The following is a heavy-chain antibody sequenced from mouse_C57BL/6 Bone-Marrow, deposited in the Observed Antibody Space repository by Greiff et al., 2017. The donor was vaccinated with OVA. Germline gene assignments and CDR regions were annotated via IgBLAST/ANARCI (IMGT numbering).Heavy chain of an antibody. CDR2: ISNGGGST. D-gene: IGHD1-1*01. V-gene: IGHV5-12*01. CDR3: ARRNYGGWYFDV. J-gene: IGHJ1*03. Sequence: EVKLMESGGGLVQPGGSLKLSCAASGFTFSDYYMYWVRQTPEKRLEWVAYISNGGGSTYYPDTVKGRFTISRDNAKNTLYLQMSRLKSEDTAMYYCARRNYGGWYFDVWGTGTTVTVSS. CDR1: GFTFSDYY.